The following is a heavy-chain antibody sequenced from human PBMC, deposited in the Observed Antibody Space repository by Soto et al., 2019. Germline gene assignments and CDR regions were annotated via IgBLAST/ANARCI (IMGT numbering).Heavy chain of an antibody. Sequence: QVQLVESGGGVVQPGRSLRLSCAASGFTFSSYAMHWVRQAPGKGLEWVAVISYDGSNKYYADSVKGRFTISRDNSKKPLYLQMNSLRAGDPAVYYCARAYEGDYFDYWGQGTLVTVSS. CDR1: GFTFSSYA. CDR3: ARAYEGDYFDY. J-gene: IGHJ4*02. CDR2: ISYDGSNK. V-gene: IGHV3-30-3*01. D-gene: IGHD3-16*01.